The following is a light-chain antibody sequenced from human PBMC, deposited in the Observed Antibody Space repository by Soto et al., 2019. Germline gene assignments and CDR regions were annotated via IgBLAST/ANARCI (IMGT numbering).Light chain of an antibody. CDR3: QLNGSSPPIT. CDR2: GAS. Sequence: EFVLTQSPGTLSLSPGERATLSCRASQSVRSTSLAWYQQKPGQAPRLLIYGASSRATGIPDRFSGGGSGTDFTLTISRLEPEDFAVYYCQLNGSSPPITCGQGTRLEIK. J-gene: IGKJ5*01. V-gene: IGKV3-20*01. CDR1: QSVRSTS.